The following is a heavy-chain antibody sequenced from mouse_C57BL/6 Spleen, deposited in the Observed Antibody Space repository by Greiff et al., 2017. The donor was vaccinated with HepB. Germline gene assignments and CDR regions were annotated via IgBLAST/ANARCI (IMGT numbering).Heavy chain of an antibody. CDR1: GFNIKDDY. V-gene: IGHV14-4*01. Sequence: VQLQQSGAELVRPGASVKLSCTASGFNIKDDYMHWVKQRPEQGLEWIGWIDPENGDTEYASKFQGKATITADTSSNTAYLQLSSLTSEDTAVYYCTTMGTGTGFAYWGQGTLVTVSA. J-gene: IGHJ3*01. CDR2: IDPENGDT. CDR3: TTMGTGTGFAY. D-gene: IGHD4-1*01.